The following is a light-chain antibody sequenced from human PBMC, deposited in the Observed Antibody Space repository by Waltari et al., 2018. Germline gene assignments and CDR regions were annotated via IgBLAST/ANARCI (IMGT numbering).Light chain of an antibody. CDR3: CSYLERTV. CDR2: AVT. Sequence: QSALTQPASVSGSPGQSITISCAGTSSDVGGYDLVSWYQHHPDKAPTLLIYAVTKRPLGVSNLLPGSKSGNTASLTISGLQAEDEATYYGCSYLERTVFGGGTKLTVL. CDR1: SSDVGGYDL. J-gene: IGLJ2*01. V-gene: IGLV2-23*02.